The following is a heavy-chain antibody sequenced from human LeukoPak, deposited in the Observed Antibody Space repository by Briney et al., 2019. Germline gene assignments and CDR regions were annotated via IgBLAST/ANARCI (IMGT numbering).Heavy chain of an antibody. V-gene: IGHV1-8*03. CDR3: ARFGGGATKDDRLDY. CDR1: GYIFTTYD. Sequence: GASVKVSCKASGYIFTTYDINWVRLAPGQGLEWMAWMNPNTGNTGFAQKFQGRVTVSRNTDTSTAYMELNSLRSEDTAVYYCARFGGGATKDDRLDYWGQGTLVTVSS. J-gene: IGHJ4*02. CDR2: MNPNTGNT. D-gene: IGHD3-16*01.